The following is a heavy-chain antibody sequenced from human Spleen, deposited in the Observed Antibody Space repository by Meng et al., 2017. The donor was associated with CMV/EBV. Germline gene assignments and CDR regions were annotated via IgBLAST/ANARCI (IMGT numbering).Heavy chain of an antibody. Sequence: GGSLRLSCAASGFSFSSYAMNWVRQAPGKGLEWVSSISSTSTYIYYTDSVKGRFTISRDNPKNTLHLQVNSLRAEDTAVYYCARGRQQLDYWGQGTLVTVSS. CDR3: ARGRQQLDY. V-gene: IGHV3-21*04. CDR2: ISSTSTYI. J-gene: IGHJ4*02. D-gene: IGHD6-13*01. CDR1: GFSFSSYA.